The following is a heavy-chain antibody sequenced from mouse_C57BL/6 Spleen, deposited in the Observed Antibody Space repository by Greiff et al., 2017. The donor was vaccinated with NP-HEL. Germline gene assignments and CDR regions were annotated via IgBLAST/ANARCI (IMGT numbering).Heavy chain of an antibody. Sequence: VQLQQSGAELVKPGASVKVSCKASGYTFTSYWMHWVKQRPGQGLEWIGRIHPSDSATNYNPKFKGKATLTVDKAASTAYMQRSSLTSEDAAVYYCAISGITYYAMDYWGQGTSVTVSS. D-gene: IGHD1-1*01. CDR1: GYTFTSYW. V-gene: IGHV1-74*01. CDR2: IHPSDSAT. J-gene: IGHJ4*01. CDR3: AISGITYYAMDY.